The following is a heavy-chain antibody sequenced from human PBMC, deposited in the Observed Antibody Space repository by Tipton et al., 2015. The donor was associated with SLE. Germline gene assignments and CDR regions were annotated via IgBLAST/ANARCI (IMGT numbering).Heavy chain of an antibody. CDR1: GFTFNSYV. CDR3: VSGSNGGFDH. D-gene: IGHD1-26*01. J-gene: IGHJ4*02. CDR2: INGEGMRA. V-gene: IGHV3-74*01. Sequence: GSLRLSCAASGFTFNSYVMTWVRQVPGKGLVWVSRINGEGMRATNADSVEGRFTISRDNAKNTVYLQMNSLRVEDTALYYCVSGSNGGFDHWGPGTLVTVSS.